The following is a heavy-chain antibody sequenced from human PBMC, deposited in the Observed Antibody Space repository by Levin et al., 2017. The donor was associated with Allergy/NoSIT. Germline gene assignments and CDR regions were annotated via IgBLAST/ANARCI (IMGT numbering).Heavy chain of an antibody. V-gene: IGHV4-39*01. D-gene: IGHD3-10*01. Sequence: SETLSLTCTVSGGSFITSSYFWAWFRQPPGKGLEWLVSTYYSGTTYYNPSPKSRLTISIHTFPTQFSLKLRTVTAPDTAVYYCARHTALFWVEEFGFDSWSERDLVAVSS. CDR3: ARHTALFWVEEFGFDS. CDR2: TYYSGTT. CDR1: GGSFITSSYF. J-gene: IGHJ4*02.